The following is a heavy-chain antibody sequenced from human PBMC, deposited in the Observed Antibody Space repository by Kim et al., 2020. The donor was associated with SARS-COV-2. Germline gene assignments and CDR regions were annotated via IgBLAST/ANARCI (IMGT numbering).Heavy chain of an antibody. Sequence: SETLSLTCTVSGGSISSSSYYWGWIRQPPGKGLEWIGSIYYSGSTYYNPSLKSRVTISVDTSKNQFSLKLSSVTAADTAVYYCASPGYSSGWYGYWGQGTLVTVSS. V-gene: IGHV4-39*01. J-gene: IGHJ4*02. CDR2: IYYSGST. D-gene: IGHD6-19*01. CDR3: ASPGYSSGWYGY. CDR1: GGSISSSSYY.